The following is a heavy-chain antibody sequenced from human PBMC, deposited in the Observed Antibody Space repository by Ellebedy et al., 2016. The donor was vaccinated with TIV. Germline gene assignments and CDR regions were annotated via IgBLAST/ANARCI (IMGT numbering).Heavy chain of an antibody. J-gene: IGHJ6*03. D-gene: IGHD3-3*01. V-gene: IGHV3-49*03. CDR3: TSTIFEKDDYDYDMDV. Sequence: GESLKISCTASGFTFGDYGMNWFRQAPGKGLEWVGLIRSKANGGTTEYAAPVKGRFLISRDDSKSIAYLQMNSLKSEDTAVYYCTSTIFEKDDYDYDMDVWGPGTTVTVSS. CDR2: IRSKANGGTT. CDR1: GFTFGDYG.